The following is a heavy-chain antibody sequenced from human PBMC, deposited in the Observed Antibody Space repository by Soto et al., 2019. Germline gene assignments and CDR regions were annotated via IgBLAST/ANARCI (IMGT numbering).Heavy chain of an antibody. CDR3: ASGNRMVSDESAFDI. J-gene: IGHJ3*02. Sequence: QQQLQESGPGLVKPSEILSLTCTVSGDSLSSSSFYWGWIRQPPGKGLEWIGSIYYSGSTYYNPSLKSPVTISADTSKNQFSLKLSSVTAADTAVYYCASGNRMVSDESAFDIWGQGTMVIVSS. D-gene: IGHD2-8*01. CDR1: GDSLSSSSFY. CDR2: IYYSGST. V-gene: IGHV4-39*01.